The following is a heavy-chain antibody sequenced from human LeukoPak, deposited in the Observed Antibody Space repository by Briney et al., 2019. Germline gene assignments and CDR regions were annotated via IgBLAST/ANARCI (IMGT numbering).Heavy chain of an antibody. Sequence: GSLRLSCAASGFTFSNYAMSWIRQPPGKGLEWIGEINHSGSTNYNPSLKSRVTISVDTSKNQFSLKLSSVTAADTAVYYCARVQRITIFGVVTTYYMDVWGKGTTVTVSS. CDR3: ARVQRITIFGVVTTYYMDV. CDR1: GFTFSNYA. V-gene: IGHV4-34*01. J-gene: IGHJ6*03. D-gene: IGHD3-3*01. CDR2: INHSGST.